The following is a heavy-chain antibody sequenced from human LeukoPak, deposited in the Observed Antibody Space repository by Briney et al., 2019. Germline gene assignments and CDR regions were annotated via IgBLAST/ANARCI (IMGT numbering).Heavy chain of an antibody. CDR1: GDSVSSNSAA. Sequence: PSQTLSLTCAISGDSVSSNSAAWNWTRQSPSRGLEWLGRTYYRSRWYNDYAVSVKSRTTINPDTSKNQFSLQLNSVTPEDTAIYYCARMLSDAFDIWGQGTVVTVSS. D-gene: IGHD3-16*01. CDR2: TYYRSRWYN. V-gene: IGHV6-1*01. J-gene: IGHJ3*02. CDR3: ARMLSDAFDI.